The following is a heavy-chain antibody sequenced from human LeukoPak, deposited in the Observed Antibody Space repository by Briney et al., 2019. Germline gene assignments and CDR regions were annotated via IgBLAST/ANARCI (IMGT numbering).Heavy chain of an antibody. CDR1: GFTFSIYA. J-gene: IGHJ2*01. Sequence: PGGSLRLSCAASGFTFSIYAMSGVRQAPGKGLEWGSALGGSGQNTNYADSVKGRFTISRDNSRNTLYLDMNILRAEDTAVYYCAKTVTTQAYYWYFDLWGRGTLVTVSS. D-gene: IGHD4-17*01. CDR3: AKTVTTQAYYWYFDL. CDR2: LGGSGQNT. V-gene: IGHV3-23*01.